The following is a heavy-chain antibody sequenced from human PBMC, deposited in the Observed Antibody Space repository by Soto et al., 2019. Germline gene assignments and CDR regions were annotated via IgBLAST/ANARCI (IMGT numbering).Heavy chain of an antibody. J-gene: IGHJ3*02. CDR3: VNGAFYDSEVRTFDI. V-gene: IGHV3-64D*06. Sequence: LRLSCSASGFTFSSYAMHWVRQAPGKGLEYVSGISSNGGNTYYADSVKGRLTISRDNSKNTLYLQMSSLKAEDTALYYCVNGAFYDSEVRTFDIWGQGTMVTVSS. CDR1: GFTFSSYA. CDR2: ISSNGGNT. D-gene: IGHD3-22*01.